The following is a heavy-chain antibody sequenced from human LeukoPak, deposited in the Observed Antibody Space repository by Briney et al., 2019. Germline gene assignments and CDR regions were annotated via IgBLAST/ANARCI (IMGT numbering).Heavy chain of an antibody. Sequence: ASVKVSCKVSGYTLTELSMHWVRQAPGKGLEWMGGFDPEDGETIYAQKLQGRVTMTEDTSTDTAYMELSSLRSEDTAVYYCARSYPAAYCGGDCYSGPLDWFDPWGQGTLVTVSS. J-gene: IGHJ5*02. CDR1: GYTLTELS. CDR2: FDPEDGET. V-gene: IGHV1-24*01. CDR3: ARSYPAAYCGGDCYSGPLDWFDP. D-gene: IGHD2-21*02.